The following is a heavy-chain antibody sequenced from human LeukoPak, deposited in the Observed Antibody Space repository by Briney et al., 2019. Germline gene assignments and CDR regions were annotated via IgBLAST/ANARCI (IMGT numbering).Heavy chain of an antibody. CDR1: GDSVSSNSGA. Sequence: SQTLSLTCAISGDSVSSNSGAWNSIRQSPSRGLEWLGKTYYRSKWYNDYAVSVKSRITINPDTSKNQFSLHLNSVTPEDTAVYYCARSLWGGAFDIWGQGTMVAVSS. J-gene: IGHJ3*02. CDR2: TYYRSKWYN. V-gene: IGHV6-1*01. D-gene: IGHD3-16*01. CDR3: ARSLWGGAFDI.